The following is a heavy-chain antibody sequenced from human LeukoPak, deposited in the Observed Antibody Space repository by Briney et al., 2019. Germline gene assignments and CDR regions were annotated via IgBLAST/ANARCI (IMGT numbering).Heavy chain of an antibody. D-gene: IGHD3-16*02. J-gene: IGHJ6*03. CDR2: INPNSGGT. CDR1: GYTFTGYY. Sequence: GASVKVSCKASGYTFTGYYMHWVRQVPGQGLEWMGRINPNSGGTNYAQKFQGRVTMTRDTSISTAYMELSRLRSDDTAVYYCARLVRNYYYMDVWGKGTTVTVSS. CDR3: ARLVRNYYYMDV. V-gene: IGHV1-2*06.